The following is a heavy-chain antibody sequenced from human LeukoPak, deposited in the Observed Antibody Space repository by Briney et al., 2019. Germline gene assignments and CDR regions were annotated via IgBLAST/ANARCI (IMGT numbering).Heavy chain of an antibody. Sequence: GGSLRLSCVASGFTVSTNYMSWVRQAPGKGLEWVSVIYSGGSTYYADSVKGRFTISRDNSKNTLYLQMNSLRAEDTAVYYCARDGLLRTIRIGGSSGYYYYYYVDVWGKGTTVTVSS. CDR2: IYSGGST. CDR3: ARDGLLRTIRIGGSSGYYYYYYVDV. V-gene: IGHV3-53*01. CDR1: GFTVSTNY. D-gene: IGHD3-22*01. J-gene: IGHJ6*03.